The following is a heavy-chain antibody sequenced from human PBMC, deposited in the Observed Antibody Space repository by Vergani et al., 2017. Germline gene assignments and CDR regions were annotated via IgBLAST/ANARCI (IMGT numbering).Heavy chain of an antibody. V-gene: IGHV4-39*01. CDR2: IYYSGST. CDR3: AAVVTDYFDY. D-gene: IGHD4-23*01. J-gene: IGHJ4*02. CDR1: GGSISSSSYY. Sequence: QVQLEESGPGLVKPSETLSLTCTVSGGSISSSSYYWGWIRQPPGKGLEWIGSIYYSGSTYYNPPLKSRVTISVDTSKNQFSLKLSSVTAADTAVYYCAAVVTDYFDYWGQGTLVTVSS.